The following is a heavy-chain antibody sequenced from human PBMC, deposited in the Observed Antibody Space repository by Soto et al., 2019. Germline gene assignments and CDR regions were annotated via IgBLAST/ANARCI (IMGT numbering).Heavy chain of an antibody. J-gene: IGHJ4*02. V-gene: IGHV4-59*01. CDR3: ASRDPVTSVDY. D-gene: IGHD4-4*01. CDR1: GGSISSYY. CDR2: IYYSGST. Sequence: SETLSLTCTVSGGSISSYYWSWIRQPPGKGLEWLGYIYYSGSTNYNPSLKSRFTISVDTSKNQFSLKLSSVTAADTAVYYCASRDPVTSVDYWGQGTVVTVSS.